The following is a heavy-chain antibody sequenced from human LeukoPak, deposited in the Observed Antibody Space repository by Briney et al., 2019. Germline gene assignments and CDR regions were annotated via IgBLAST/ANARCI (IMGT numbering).Heavy chain of an antibody. CDR3: ARAPETSSFGDSYRDY. D-gene: IGHD2-21*02. Sequence: GESLKISCKGSGYSFTSYWIGWVRPMPGKGLEWMGIIYPGDSDTRYSPSFQGQVTISADKSISTAYLQWSSLQASDTAIYYCARAPETSSFGDSYRDYWGQGTLVTVSS. V-gene: IGHV5-51*01. J-gene: IGHJ4*02. CDR2: IYPGDSDT. CDR1: GYSFTSYW.